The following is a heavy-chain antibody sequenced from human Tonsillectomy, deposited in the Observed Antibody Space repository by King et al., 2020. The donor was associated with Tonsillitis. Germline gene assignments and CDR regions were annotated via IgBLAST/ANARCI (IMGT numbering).Heavy chain of an antibody. CDR2: ISRGSDNI. J-gene: IGHJ4*02. CDR3: AGDGEGWSRDY. D-gene: IGHD2-15*01. Sequence: VQLVESGGGLVKPGGSLRLSCAASGFSFSSYSMNWFRQAPGKGLEWVSLISRGSDNIYHADSAKGRFTTSRDNAKNSVYLQMNSLRPEDTAVYYCAGDGEGWSRDYWGQGTLVTVSS. CDR1: GFSFSSYS. V-gene: IGHV3-21*01.